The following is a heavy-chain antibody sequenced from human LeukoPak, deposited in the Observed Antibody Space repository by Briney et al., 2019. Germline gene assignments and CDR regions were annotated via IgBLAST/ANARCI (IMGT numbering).Heavy chain of an antibody. CDR1: GGSFSGYY. CDR2: INHSGST. J-gene: IGHJ4*02. CDR3: ARPGRGYCSSTSCRKLHYFDY. Sequence: SETLSLTCAVYGGSFSGYYWSWIRQPPGKGLEWIGEINHSGSTNYNPSLKSRVTISVDTSKNQFSLKLSSVTAADTAVYYCARPGRGYCSSTSCRKLHYFDYWGQGTLVTVSS. V-gene: IGHV4-34*01. D-gene: IGHD2-2*03.